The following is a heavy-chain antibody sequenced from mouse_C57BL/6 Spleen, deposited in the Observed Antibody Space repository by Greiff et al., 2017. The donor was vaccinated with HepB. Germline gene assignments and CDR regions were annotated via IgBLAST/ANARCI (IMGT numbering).Heavy chain of an antibody. J-gene: IGHJ2*01. D-gene: IGHD2-5*01. Sequence: QVQLQQSGAELVRPGASVTLSCKASGYTFTDYEMHWVKPTPVHGLEWIGAIDPETGGTAYNQKFKGKAILTADKSSSTAYMELRSLTSEDSAVYYCTNRHYSNYFDYWGQGTTLTVSS. CDR3: TNRHYSNYFDY. CDR1: GYTFTDYE. CDR2: IDPETGGT. V-gene: IGHV1-15*01.